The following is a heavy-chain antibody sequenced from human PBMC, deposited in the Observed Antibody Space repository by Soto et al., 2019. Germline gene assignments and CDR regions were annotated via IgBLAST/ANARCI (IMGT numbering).Heavy chain of an antibody. V-gene: IGHV4-30-2*01. CDR2: IYHSGST. CDR1: GGSISSGGYS. CDR3: ARVRRGYCSSTSCKSYYYYYGMDV. Sequence: PSETLSLTCAVSGGSISSGGYSWSWSRQPPGKGLEWIGYIYHSGSTYYNPSLKSRVTISVDRSKNQFSLKLSSVTAADTAVYYCARVRRGYCSSTSCKSYYYYYGMDVWGQGTTVTVSS. D-gene: IGHD2-2*01. J-gene: IGHJ6*02.